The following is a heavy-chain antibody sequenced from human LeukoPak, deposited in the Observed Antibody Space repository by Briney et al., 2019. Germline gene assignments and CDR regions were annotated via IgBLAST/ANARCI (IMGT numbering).Heavy chain of an antibody. CDR1: GGSISSYY. CDR2: IYHSGST. Sequence: SETLSLTCTVSGGSISSYYWGWIRQPPGKGLEWIGSIYHSGSTYYNPSLKSRVTISVDTSKNQFSLKLSSVTAADTAVYYCARDAPYCGGDCYSDDWFDPWGQGTLVTVSS. J-gene: IGHJ5*02. CDR3: ARDAPYCGGDCYSDDWFDP. D-gene: IGHD2-21*02. V-gene: IGHV4-38-2*02.